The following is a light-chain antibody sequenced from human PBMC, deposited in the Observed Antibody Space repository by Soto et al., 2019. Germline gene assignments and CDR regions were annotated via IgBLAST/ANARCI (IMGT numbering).Light chain of an antibody. J-gene: IGLJ2*01. V-gene: IGLV1-40*01. Sequence: QSVLTQPPSVSGAPGQRVTISCTGSSSNIGAGYDVHWYQQLPGTAPKLLIYGNSNRPSGVPDRFSGSKSGTSASLAITGLQAEDEADYYCQSYDSSLSGYVVFGGGTKRTVL. CDR2: GNS. CDR3: QSYDSSLSGYVV. CDR1: SSNIGAGYD.